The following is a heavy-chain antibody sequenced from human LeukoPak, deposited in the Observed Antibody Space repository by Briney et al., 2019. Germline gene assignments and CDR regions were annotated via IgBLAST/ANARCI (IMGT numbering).Heavy chain of an antibody. CDR3: ARGGYSSGYFY. J-gene: IGHJ4*02. Sequence: GASVKVSCKASGYTFTSYYMHWVRQAPGQGLEWMGWMNPNSGNTGYAQKFQGRVTMTRNTSISTAYMELSSLRSEDTAVYYCARGGYSSGYFYWGQGTLVTVSS. V-gene: IGHV1-8*02. CDR2: MNPNSGNT. CDR1: GYTFTSYY. D-gene: IGHD3-22*01.